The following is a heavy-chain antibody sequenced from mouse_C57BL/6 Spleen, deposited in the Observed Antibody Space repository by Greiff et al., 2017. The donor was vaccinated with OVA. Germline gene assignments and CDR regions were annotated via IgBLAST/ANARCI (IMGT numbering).Heavy chain of an antibody. V-gene: IGHV1-26*01. CDR1: GYTFTDYY. D-gene: IGHD3-2*02. Sequence: EVQLVESGPELVKPGASVKISCKASGYTFTDYYMNWVKQSHGKSLEWIGDINPNNGGTSYNQKFKGKATLTVDKSSSTAYMELRSLTAEDSAVYYCARGGELRLPYYYDYWGQGTTLTVSS. J-gene: IGHJ2*01. CDR3: ARGGELRLPYYYDY. CDR2: INPNNGGT.